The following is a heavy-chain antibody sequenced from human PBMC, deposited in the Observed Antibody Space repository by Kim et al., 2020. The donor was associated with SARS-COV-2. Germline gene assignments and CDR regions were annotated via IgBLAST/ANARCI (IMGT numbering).Heavy chain of an antibody. Sequence: SETLSLTCTVSGGSISSYYWSWIRQPAGQRLEWIGHIYSSGKTDYGPSLKSRVTMSVDTSRNQFSLNLTSVTAADTAIYYCARDRGGATDYYHYGLDVWGQGTTVIVSS. V-gene: IGHV4-4*07. D-gene: IGHD3-10*01. CDR3: ARDRGGATDYYHYGLDV. J-gene: IGHJ6*02. CDR1: GGSISSYY. CDR2: IYSSGKT.